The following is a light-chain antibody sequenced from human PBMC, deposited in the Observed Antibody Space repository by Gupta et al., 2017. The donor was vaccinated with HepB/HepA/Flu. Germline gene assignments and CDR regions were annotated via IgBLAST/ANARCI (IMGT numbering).Light chain of an antibody. CDR1: SSNIGSNT. CDR3: SACYDILNGRV. Sequence: SVLTPPPSALGAPGQRVPISCSGSSSNIGSNTLTWYQQLPRTAPKPLIYSNTQRPSWVPDRFSCSKSGTSASLAIIWLQAEDEADYYCSACYDILNGRVFGGGTKLTVL. CDR2: SNT. V-gene: IGLV1-44*01. J-gene: IGLJ3*02.